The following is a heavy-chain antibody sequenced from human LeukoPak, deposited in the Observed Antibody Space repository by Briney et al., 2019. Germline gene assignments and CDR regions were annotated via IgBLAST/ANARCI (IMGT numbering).Heavy chain of an antibody. J-gene: IGHJ4*02. CDR2: ISTSSSNK. CDR3: ARISEPHYFDY. V-gene: IGHV3-21*01. D-gene: IGHD1-26*01. CDR1: GFTFSTYS. Sequence: GGSLRLSCAASGFTFSTYSMIWVRQAPGKGLEWVPSISTSSSNKHYADSLKGRLTISRDNAKNSLYLQMNSLRAEDTAVYYCARISEPHYFDYWGQGILVTVSS.